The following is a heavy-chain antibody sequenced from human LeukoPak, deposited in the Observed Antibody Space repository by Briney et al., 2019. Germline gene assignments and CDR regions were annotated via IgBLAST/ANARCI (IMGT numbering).Heavy chain of an antibody. CDR1: GGSFSGYY. CDR2: IYYSGST. J-gene: IGHJ5*02. CDR3: AVPAAKRPHWFDP. Sequence: SETLSLTCAVYGGSFSGYYWSWIRQPPGKGLEWIGSIYYSGSTYYNPSLKSRVTISVDTSKNQFSLKLSSVTAADTAVYYCAVPAAKRPHWFDPWGQGTLVTVSS. V-gene: IGHV4-34*01. D-gene: IGHD2-2*01.